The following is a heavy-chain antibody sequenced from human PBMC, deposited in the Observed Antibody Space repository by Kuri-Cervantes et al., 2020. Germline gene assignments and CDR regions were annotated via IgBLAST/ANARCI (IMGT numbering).Heavy chain of an antibody. CDR2: IYYSVST. D-gene: IGHD3-10*01. J-gene: IGHJ4*02. CDR1: GGSISSYY. Sequence: SETLSLTCTVSGGSISSYYWSWIRQPPGKGLEWIGYIYYSVSTNYNPSIKSRVAISVDTSKNQFSLKLSSVTDADTAVYYCARGGFDLLSLHFDYWGQGTLVTVSS. V-gene: IGHV4-59*01. CDR3: ARGGFDLLSLHFDY.